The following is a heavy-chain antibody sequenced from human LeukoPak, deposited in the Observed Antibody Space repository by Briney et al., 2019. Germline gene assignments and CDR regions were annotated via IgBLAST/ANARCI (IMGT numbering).Heavy chain of an antibody. Sequence: GGSLRLSCPASGFTFSSYAMSWVRQAPEKGLEWVSATSGSGGSTYYADSVKGRFTSSRDNSKNTLYLQMNSLRAEDTAVYYCAIGGGNYYDSSGYRRWGQGTLVTVSS. CDR1: GFTFSSYA. CDR3: AIGGGNYYDSSGYRR. J-gene: IGHJ4*02. V-gene: IGHV3-23*01. D-gene: IGHD3-22*01. CDR2: TSGSGGST.